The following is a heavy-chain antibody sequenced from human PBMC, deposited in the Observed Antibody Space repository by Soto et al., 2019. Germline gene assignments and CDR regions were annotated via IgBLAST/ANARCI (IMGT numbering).Heavy chain of an antibody. CDR1: GGTFSSYA. J-gene: IGHJ6*02. V-gene: IGHV1-69*01. CDR3: ARTKRGGFGMDV. Sequence: QVQLVQSGAEVKKPGSSVKVSCKASGGTFSSYAISWVRQAPGQGLEWMGGIIPSFGTPNYAPKFQGRVTITADESTSTVYMQLSSLRSEDTAVYYCARTKRGGFGMDVWGQGTTVTVSS. D-gene: IGHD3-16*01. CDR2: IIPSFGTP.